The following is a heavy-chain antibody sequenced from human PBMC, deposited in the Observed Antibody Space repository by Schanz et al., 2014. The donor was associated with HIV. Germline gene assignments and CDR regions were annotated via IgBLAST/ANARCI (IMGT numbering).Heavy chain of an antibody. D-gene: IGHD3-22*01. J-gene: IGHJ4*02. Sequence: EVQLLESGGGLVQPGGSLRLSCAASGFTFTSYAMSWVRQAPGKGLEWVSTVGYGGDNTYYADSVEGRFAISRDNSKNTVYLQMNSLRAEDTAVYYCAKDPNDREKAFDYWGQGTLVTVSS. CDR3: AKDPNDREKAFDY. CDR2: VGYGGDNT. V-gene: IGHV3-23*01. CDR1: GFTFTSYA.